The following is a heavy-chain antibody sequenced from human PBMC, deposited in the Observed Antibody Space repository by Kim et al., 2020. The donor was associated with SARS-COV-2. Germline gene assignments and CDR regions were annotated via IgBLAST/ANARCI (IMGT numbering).Heavy chain of an antibody. D-gene: IGHD3-9*01. J-gene: IGHJ6*02. CDR2: INHSGST. V-gene: IGHV4-34*01. Sequence: SETLSLTCAVYGGSFSGYYWSWIRQPPGKGLEWIGEINHSGSTNYNPSLKSRVTISVDTSKNQFSLKLSSVTAADTAVYYCAREAQEDYDILTGWGKLEDGMDVWGQGTTVTASS. CDR1: GGSFSGYY. CDR3: AREAQEDYDILTGWGKLEDGMDV.